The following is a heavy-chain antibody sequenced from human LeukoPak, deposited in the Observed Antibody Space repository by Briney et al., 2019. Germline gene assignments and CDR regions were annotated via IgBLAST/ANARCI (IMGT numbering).Heavy chain of an antibody. D-gene: IGHD5-24*01. J-gene: IGHJ4*02. CDR1: GGSISSSSYY. CDR2: IYYSGST. Sequence: SETLSLPCTVSGGSISSSSYYWGWIRQPPGKGLEWIGSIYYSGSTYYNPSLRSRVTISVDTSKNQFSLKLSSVTAADTAVYYCARGDGYNSVRFYYWGQGTLVTVSS. CDR3: ARGDGYNSVRFYY. V-gene: IGHV4-39*07.